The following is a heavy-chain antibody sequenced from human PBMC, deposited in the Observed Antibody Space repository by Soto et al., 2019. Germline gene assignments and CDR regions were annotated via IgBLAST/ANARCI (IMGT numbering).Heavy chain of an antibody. CDR2: IIPIFGTA. V-gene: IGHV1-69*06. D-gene: IGHD3-3*01. CDR3: ARGEEITIFGVVIIRGMDV. J-gene: IGHJ6*02. Sequence: SVKVSCKASGGTFSSYAISWVRQAPGQGLEWMGGIIPIFGTANYAQKFQGRVTITADKSTSTAYMELSSLRSEDTAVYYCARGEEITIFGVVIIRGMDVWGQGTTVTVSS. CDR1: GGTFSSYA.